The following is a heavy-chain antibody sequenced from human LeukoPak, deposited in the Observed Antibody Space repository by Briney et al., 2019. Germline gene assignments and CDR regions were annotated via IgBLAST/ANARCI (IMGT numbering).Heavy chain of an antibody. V-gene: IGHV1-58*02. D-gene: IGHD2-2*01. CDR2: IVVGSGNT. CDR3: AAVWDIVVVPAAS. J-gene: IGHJ5*02. CDR1: GFTFTSSA. Sequence: ASVKVSCKASGFTFTSSAMQWVRQARGQRLEWIGWIVVGSGNTNYAQKFQERVTITRDMSTSTAYMELSSLRSEDTAVYYCAAVWDIVVVPAASWGQGTLVTVSS.